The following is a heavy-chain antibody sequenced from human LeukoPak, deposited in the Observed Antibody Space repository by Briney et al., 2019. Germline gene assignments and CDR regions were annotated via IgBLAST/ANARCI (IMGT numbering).Heavy chain of an antibody. D-gene: IGHD3-10*01. CDR3: AKVRDYYGSGSFDY. J-gene: IGHJ4*02. CDR2: IWYDGSNK. Sequence: GGSLRLSCAASGFTFSSYGMHWVRQAPGKGLEWVAVIWYDGSNKYYADSVKGRFTISRDNSKNTLYLQMNSLRAEDTAVYYCAKVRDYYGSGSFDYWGQGTLVTVSS. V-gene: IGHV3-33*06. CDR1: GFTFSSYG.